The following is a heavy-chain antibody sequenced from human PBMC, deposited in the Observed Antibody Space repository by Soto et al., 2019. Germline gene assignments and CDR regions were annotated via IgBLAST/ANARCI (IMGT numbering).Heavy chain of an antibody. CDR2: ISSNGGST. CDR1: GFTFSSYA. J-gene: IGHJ6*03. Sequence: EVQLVESGGGLVQPGGSLRLSCAASGFTFSSYAMHWVRQAPGKGLEHVSAISSNGGSTYYANSVKGRFTISRDNSKNTLYLQMGSLRAEEMAVYYCARRRGYQNCYYCYMDVWGKGTTVTVSS. V-gene: IGHV3-64*01. D-gene: IGHD2-2*01. CDR3: ARRRGYQNCYYCYMDV.